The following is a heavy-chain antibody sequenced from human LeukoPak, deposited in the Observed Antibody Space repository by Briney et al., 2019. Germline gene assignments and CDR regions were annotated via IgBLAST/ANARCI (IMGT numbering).Heavy chain of an antibody. Sequence: PGGSLRLSCAASGFTFSSYEMNWVRQAPGKGLEWVSYISSSGSTIYYADSVKGRLTISRDNAKNSLYLQMNSLRAEDTAVYYCARADSSDYYSDAFDIWGQGTMVTVSS. CDR3: ARADSSDYYSDAFDI. J-gene: IGHJ3*02. V-gene: IGHV3-48*03. CDR2: ISSSGSTI. CDR1: GFTFSSYE. D-gene: IGHD3-22*01.